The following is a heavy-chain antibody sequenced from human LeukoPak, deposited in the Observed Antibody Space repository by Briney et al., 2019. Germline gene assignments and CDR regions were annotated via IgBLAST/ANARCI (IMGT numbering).Heavy chain of an antibody. D-gene: IGHD1-26*01. CDR3: AGGHIVGAPYGTDY. CDR1: GYTFTGYY. CDR2: INPNSGGT. J-gene: IGHJ4*01. V-gene: IGHV1-2*02. Sequence: ASVKVSCKASGYTFTGYYMHWVRQAPGQGLEWMGWINPNSGGTNYAQKFQGRVTMTRDTSISTAYMELSRLRSDDTAVYYCAGGHIVGAPYGTDYWGQGTLVTVSS.